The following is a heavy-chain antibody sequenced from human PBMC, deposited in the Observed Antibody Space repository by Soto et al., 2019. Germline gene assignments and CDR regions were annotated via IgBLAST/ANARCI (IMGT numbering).Heavy chain of an antibody. D-gene: IGHD3-22*01. CDR1: GFTFSSYA. Sequence: GGSLRLSCAASGFTFSSYAMSWVRQAPGKGLEWVSAISGSGGSTYYADSVKGRFTISRDNSKNTLYLQMNSLRAEDTAVYYCAKMDLVNDYYDNSGYHWGQGTLVTVSS. V-gene: IGHV3-23*01. CDR2: ISGSGGST. J-gene: IGHJ4*02. CDR3: AKMDLVNDYYDNSGYH.